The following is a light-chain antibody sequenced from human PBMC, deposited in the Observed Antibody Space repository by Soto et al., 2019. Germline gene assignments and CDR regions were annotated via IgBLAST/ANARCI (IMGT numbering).Light chain of an antibody. Sequence: IRMTQSPSSFSASTGDRVTITCRASQGISSYLAWYQQKPGKAPKLLIYAASTLQSGVPSRFSGSGSGTDFTLTISCLQSEDFATYYCQQYYSYPPTFGPGTKVDIK. V-gene: IGKV1-8*01. CDR1: QGISSY. CDR2: AAS. CDR3: QQYYSYPPT. J-gene: IGKJ3*01.